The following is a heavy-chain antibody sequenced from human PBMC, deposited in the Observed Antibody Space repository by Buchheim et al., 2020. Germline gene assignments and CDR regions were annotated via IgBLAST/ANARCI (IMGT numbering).Heavy chain of an antibody. CDR2: MNPNSGNT. CDR1: GYTFTSYD. J-gene: IGHJ6*02. CDR3: ARAGYSSSWYNYYYYGMDV. Sequence: QVQLVQSGAEVKKPGASVKVSCKASGYTFTSYDINWVRQATGQGLEWMGWMNPNSGNTGYAQKFQGRVTMTRNTSIKTDYMELSSLRSEDTAVYYCARAGYSSSWYNYYYYGMDVWGQGTT. D-gene: IGHD6-13*01. V-gene: IGHV1-8*01.